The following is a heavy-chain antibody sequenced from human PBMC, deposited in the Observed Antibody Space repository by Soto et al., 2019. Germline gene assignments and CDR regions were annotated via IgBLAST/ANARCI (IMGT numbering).Heavy chain of an antibody. CDR3: AKGSGSSWYYNGMDV. D-gene: IGHD6-13*01. CDR2: ISGSGGST. Sequence: PGGSLRLSCAASGFTFSRYAMSWVRQAPGKGLEWVSAISGSGGSTYYADSVKGRFTISRDNSKNTLYLQMNSLRAEDTAVYYCAKGSGSSWYYNGMDVWGQGTTVTVSS. CDR1: GFTFSRYA. J-gene: IGHJ6*01. V-gene: IGHV3-23*01.